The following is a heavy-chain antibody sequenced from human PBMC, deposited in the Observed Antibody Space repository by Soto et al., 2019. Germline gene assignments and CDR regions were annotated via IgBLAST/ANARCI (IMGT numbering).Heavy chain of an antibody. Sequence: ASVKVSCKASGYTFTGYYMHWVRQAPGQGLEWMGWINPNSGGTNYAQKFQGRVTMTRDTSISTAYMELSRLRSDDMAVYYCARASPYYDFGSGYYQQLDYWGQGTLVTVYS. J-gene: IGHJ4*02. V-gene: IGHV1-2*02. CDR3: ARASPYYDFGSGYYQQLDY. CDR2: INPNSGGT. CDR1: GYTFTGYY. D-gene: IGHD3-3*01.